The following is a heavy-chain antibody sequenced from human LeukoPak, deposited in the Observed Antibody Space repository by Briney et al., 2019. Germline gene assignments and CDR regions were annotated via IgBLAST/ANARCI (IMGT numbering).Heavy chain of an antibody. V-gene: IGHV4-59*01. Sequence: SETLSLTCTVSGGSISSYYWSWIRQPPGKGLEWIGHIYYSGSTNYNPSLKSRVTISVDTSKNQFSLKLSSVTAADTAVYYCARAVAYCGGDCQSRFDYWGQGTLVTVSS. CDR3: ARAVAYCGGDCQSRFDY. CDR2: IYYSGST. J-gene: IGHJ4*02. D-gene: IGHD2-21*02. CDR1: GGSISSYY.